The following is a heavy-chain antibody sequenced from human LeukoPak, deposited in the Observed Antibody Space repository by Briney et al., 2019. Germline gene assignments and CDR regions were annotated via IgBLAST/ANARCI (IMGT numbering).Heavy chain of an antibody. CDR2: IGYSGSA. D-gene: IGHD3-22*01. CDR3: ARARWLTTPAFDY. CDR1: GGSINSYY. V-gene: IGHV4-59*01. Sequence: SSETLSLTCTVSGGSINSYYWNWIRQPPGKGLEWIGYIGYSGSANYNTSLKSRVTISVDTSKNQFSLKLSPVTAADTAVYYCARARWLTTPAFDYWGQGILVTVSS. J-gene: IGHJ4*02.